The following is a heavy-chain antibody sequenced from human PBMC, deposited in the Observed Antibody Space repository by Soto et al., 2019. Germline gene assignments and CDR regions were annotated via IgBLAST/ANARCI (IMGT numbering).Heavy chain of an antibody. Sequence: QVQLVQSGAEVKKPGSSVKVSCKASGGTFSSYAISWVRQAPGQGLEWMGGIIPIFGTANYAQKFQGRVTITADESTSTAYMELSSLRSEDTAVYYCARDYDSWSGYYDNYYYYGMDVWGQGTTVTVSS. CDR2: IIPIFGTA. V-gene: IGHV1-69*12. J-gene: IGHJ6*02. CDR1: GGTFSSYA. CDR3: ARDYDSWSGYYDNYYYYGMDV. D-gene: IGHD3-3*01.